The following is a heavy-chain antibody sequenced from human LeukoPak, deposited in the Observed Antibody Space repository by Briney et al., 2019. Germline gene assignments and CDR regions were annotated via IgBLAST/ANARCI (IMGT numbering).Heavy chain of an antibody. CDR1: GGTFSSYA. V-gene: IGHV1-69*04. CDR3: ARRYCSSTSCYKSAFDI. CDR2: IIPILGIA. D-gene: IGHD2-2*02. J-gene: IGHJ3*02. Sequence: ASVKVSCKASGGTFSSYAISWVRQAPGQGLEWMGRIIPILGIANYAQKFQGRVTITADKSTSTAYMELSSLRSEDTAVYYCARRYCSSTSCYKSAFDIWGRGTMVTVSS.